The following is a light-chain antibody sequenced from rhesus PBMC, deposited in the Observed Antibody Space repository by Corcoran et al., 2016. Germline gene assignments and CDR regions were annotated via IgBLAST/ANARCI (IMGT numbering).Light chain of an antibody. CDR2: KAS. CDR1: QSIISW. Sequence: DIQMTQSPSSLSVSVGDTVTSTCWASQSIISWLVWYQQKPGKAPKLLIYKASSLQSGVPSRFSGSGSGTDFTLPISSLQFDDFATYYCQQYSSSPLTFGRGTKVEIK. J-gene: IGKJ1*01. CDR3: QQYSSSPLT. V-gene: IGKV1-22*01.